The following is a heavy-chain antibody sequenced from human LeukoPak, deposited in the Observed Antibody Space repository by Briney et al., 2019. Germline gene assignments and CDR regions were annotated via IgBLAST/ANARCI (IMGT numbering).Heavy chain of an antibody. J-gene: IGHJ4*02. CDR1: GFTFSSYT. CDR2: ISSSSSYI. V-gene: IGHV3-21*01. D-gene: IGHD4-11*01. CDR3: ARDKWLTTTHYFDY. Sequence: GGSLRLSCAASGFTFSSYTMNWVRQAPGKGLEWVSSISSSSSYIYYADSVKGRFTISRDNAKNSLYLQMNSLRAEDTAVYYCARDKWLTTTHYFDYWGQGTLVTVSS.